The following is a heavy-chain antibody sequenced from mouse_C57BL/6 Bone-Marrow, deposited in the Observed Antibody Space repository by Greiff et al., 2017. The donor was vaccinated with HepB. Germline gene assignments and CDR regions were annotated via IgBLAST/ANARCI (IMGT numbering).Heavy chain of an antibody. V-gene: IGHV3-8*01. D-gene: IGHD3-2*02. Sequence: VQLQQSGPGLAKPSPTLSPTCSVPGYSITSDYWNWIRKFPGNKLEYMGNISNSGSTYYNPSLKSRISITRDTSKNQYYLQLNSVTTEDTATYYCARGSGFLFDYWGQGTTLTVSS. CDR1: GYSITSDY. J-gene: IGHJ2*01. CDR3: ARGSGFLFDY. CDR2: ISNSGST.